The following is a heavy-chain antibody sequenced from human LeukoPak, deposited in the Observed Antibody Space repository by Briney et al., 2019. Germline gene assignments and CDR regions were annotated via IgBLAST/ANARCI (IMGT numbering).Heavy chain of an antibody. CDR2: IKSKTDGGTT. D-gene: IGHD3-22*01. CDR1: GFTFSNAW. V-gene: IGHV3-15*01. Sequence: PGGSLRLSCAASGFTFSNAWMSWVRQAPGKGLEWVGRIKSKTDGGTTDYAAPVKGRFTISKDDSKNTLYLQMNSLKTEDTAVYYCTTVPYYYDNSGYYHGVFDYWGQGTLVTVSS. CDR3: TTVPYYYDNSGYYHGVFDY. J-gene: IGHJ4*02.